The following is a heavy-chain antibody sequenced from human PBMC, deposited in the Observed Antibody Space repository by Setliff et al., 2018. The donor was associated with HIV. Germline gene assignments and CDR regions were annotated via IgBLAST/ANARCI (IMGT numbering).Heavy chain of an antibody. V-gene: IGHV4-59*13. CDR3: ARDRVHNPSYNFWSGPTNYYYYMDV. J-gene: IGHJ6*03. CDR1: GVSISDYY. D-gene: IGHD3-3*01. Sequence: SETLSLTCTVSGVSISDYYWSWIRQPPGKGLEWIGYIYFSGSTNYNPSLKSRVTMSLDTSKSQFSLKLSSVTAADTAVYYCARDRVHNPSYNFWSGPTNYYYYMDVWGEGTTVTVSS. CDR2: IYFSGST.